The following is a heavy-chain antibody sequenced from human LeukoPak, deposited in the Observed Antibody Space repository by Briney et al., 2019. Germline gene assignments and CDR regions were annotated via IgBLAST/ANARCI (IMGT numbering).Heavy chain of an antibody. J-gene: IGHJ4*02. D-gene: IGHD6-25*01. CDR3: ARDPPRAAWVFDY. V-gene: IGHV3-23*01. Sequence: GGSLRLSCAASGFTFSNYAMSWVRQAPGKALEWVSAITSGGGTTYYAGSVKGRFTISRDNSKNTLYLQMNSLRAEDTAVYYCARDPPRAAWVFDYWGQGTLVGASS. CDR2: ITSGGGTT. CDR1: GFTFSNYA.